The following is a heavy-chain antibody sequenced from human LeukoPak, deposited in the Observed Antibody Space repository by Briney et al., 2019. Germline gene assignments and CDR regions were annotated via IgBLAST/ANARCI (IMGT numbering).Heavy chain of an antibody. CDR3: ARGPHSTYSYYFDY. CDR1: GGSFSGYY. J-gene: IGHJ4*02. D-gene: IGHD2-15*01. V-gene: IGHV4-34*01. Sequence: SETLSLTCAVYGGSFSGYYWSWIRQPPGKGLEWIGEINHSRSSNYNPSLKSRLTISVDTSKNQFSLRLSSVTAADTAVYYCARGPHSTYSYYFDYWGRGTLVTVSS. CDR2: INHSRSS.